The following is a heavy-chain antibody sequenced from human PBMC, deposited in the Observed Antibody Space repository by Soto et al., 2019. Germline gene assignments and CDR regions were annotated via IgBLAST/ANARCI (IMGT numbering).Heavy chain of an antibody. J-gene: IGHJ4*02. V-gene: IGHV1-18*01. CDR2: ISAYRGTT. CDR3: ARTEPVVVTAHFDD. CDR1: GYNFYTYG. D-gene: IGHD2-21*02. Sequence: QVQLVQSGAEVRKPGASVKVSCKASGYNFYTYGITWVRQAPGQGLEWMGWISAYRGTTKYPQSFQGRVTMTTDTATNTAYMELRSLRSDDTAVYFCARTEPVVVTAHFDDWGQGTLVTVSS.